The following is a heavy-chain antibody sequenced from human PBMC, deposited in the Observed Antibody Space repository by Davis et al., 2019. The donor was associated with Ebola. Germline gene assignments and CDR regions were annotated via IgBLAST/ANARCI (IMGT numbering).Heavy chain of an antibody. CDR3: AREPTTGTTAWFDP. CDR2: ISHDGSYK. Sequence: GRSLRPSCAASGFTFSSYAMHWVRQAPGKGLEWVAFISHDGSYKFYADSVKGRFTISRDNSKNTVYLQMNSLRPEDTAKYYCAREPTTGTTAWFDPWGQGTLVTVSS. CDR1: GFTFSSYA. D-gene: IGHD1-7*01. V-gene: IGHV3-30*04. J-gene: IGHJ5*02.